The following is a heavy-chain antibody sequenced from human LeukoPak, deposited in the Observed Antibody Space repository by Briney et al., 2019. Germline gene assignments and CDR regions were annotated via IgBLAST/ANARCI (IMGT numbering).Heavy chain of an antibody. J-gene: IGHJ5*02. D-gene: IGHD3-22*01. V-gene: IGHV1-46*01. CDR2: INPSGGST. Sequence: ASVKVSCKASGYTFTSYYMHWVRQAPGQGLEWMGIINPSGGSTSYAQKFQGRVTMTGDMSTSTVYMELSSLRSEDTAVYYCAREMKTYYYDSSGYYDPGAFDPWGQGTLVTVSS. CDR1: GYTFTSYY. CDR3: AREMKTYYYDSSGYYDPGAFDP.